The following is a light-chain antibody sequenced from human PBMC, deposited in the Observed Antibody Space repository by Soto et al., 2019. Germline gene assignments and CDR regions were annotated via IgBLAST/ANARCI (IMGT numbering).Light chain of an antibody. CDR3: QQCNSWPQWT. J-gene: IGKJ1*01. CDR2: DAS. CDR1: QSVSSY. Sequence: ERVLTHSPATLSLSPGERATLSCRAGQSVSSYLGWYQHKPGQAPRLLIYDASNRATGIPARFSGSGSGTDFTLTISRLESEDFAVYYCQQCNSWPQWTFDPGTKVDIK. V-gene: IGKV3-11*01.